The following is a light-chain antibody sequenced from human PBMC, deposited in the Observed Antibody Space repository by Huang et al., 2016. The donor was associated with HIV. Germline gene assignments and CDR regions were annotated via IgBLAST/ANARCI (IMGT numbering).Light chain of an antibody. CDR1: YQISRF. CDR3: QESYSSPVTS. CDR2: GAF. V-gene: IGKV1-39*01. J-gene: IGKJ4*02. Sequence: IQMDKSPSSLSAFVGERFTISCRSNYQISRFLIWYHQKPGKAPRLLIYGAFSLQSDVPSRCSVSGFVTDFTLTISGLQPEDLGTYYCQESYSSPVTSFGGGTRLEIK.